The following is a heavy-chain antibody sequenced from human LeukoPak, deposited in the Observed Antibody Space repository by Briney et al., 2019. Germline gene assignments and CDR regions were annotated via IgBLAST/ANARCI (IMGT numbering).Heavy chain of an antibody. D-gene: IGHD3-16*01. J-gene: IGHJ4*02. CDR1: GFTFSNYD. Sequence: PGGSLRLSCAASGFTFSNYDMIWVRQAPGKGREWVSYISTSGGSTNYADSVKGRFTISRDNAKNSLYLQMNSLRAEDTALYYCARRTYVDYWGQGTLVTVSS. V-gene: IGHV3-48*03. CDR3: ARRTYVDY. CDR2: ISTSGGST.